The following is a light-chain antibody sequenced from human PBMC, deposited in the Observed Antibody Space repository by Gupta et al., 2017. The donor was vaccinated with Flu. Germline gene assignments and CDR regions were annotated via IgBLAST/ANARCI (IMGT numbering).Light chain of an antibody. CDR3: QVWDTSSDHVV. Sequence: GKKARITGGGNNSGSKSVRWYQQKPGQAPVLRVYEDSGRPSAVPERFSGSNGGKKANLNTTRVEAGDEAYYDWQVWDTSSDHVVFGGGTKLTVL. CDR2: EDS. CDR1: NSGSKS. V-gene: IGLV3-21*03. J-gene: IGLJ3*02.